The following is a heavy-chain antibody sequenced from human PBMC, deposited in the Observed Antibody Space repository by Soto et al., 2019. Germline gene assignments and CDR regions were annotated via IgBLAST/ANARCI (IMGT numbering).Heavy chain of an antibody. CDR2: INPNSGGT. V-gene: IGHV1-2*02. CDR1: GYTFTGYY. J-gene: IGHJ6*02. D-gene: IGHD3-9*01. CDR3: ARDSRIYDMLTGQKGYYYGMDV. Sequence: ASVKVSCKASGYTFTGYYMHWVRQAPGQGLEWMGWINPNSGGTNYAQKFQGRVTMTRDTSISTAYMELSRLRSDDTAVYYCARDSRIYDMLTGQKGYYYGMDVWGQGTTVTVSS.